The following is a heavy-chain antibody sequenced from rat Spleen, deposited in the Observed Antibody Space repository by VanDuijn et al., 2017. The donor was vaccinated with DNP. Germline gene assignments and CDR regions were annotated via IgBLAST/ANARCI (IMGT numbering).Heavy chain of an antibody. D-gene: IGHD1-4*01. CDR3: ARHVLPLRVWDY. Sequence: EVQLVESGGGLVQPGRSLKLSCAASGFTFSDYYMAWVRQAPTKGLEWVAYIRYAGGSTYNGDSVKGRFTISRDNAKSTLYLQINSLRSEDMATYYCARHVLPLRVWDYWGQGVMVTVSS. J-gene: IGHJ2*01. V-gene: IGHV5-22*01. CDR1: GFTFSDYY. CDR2: IRYAGGST.